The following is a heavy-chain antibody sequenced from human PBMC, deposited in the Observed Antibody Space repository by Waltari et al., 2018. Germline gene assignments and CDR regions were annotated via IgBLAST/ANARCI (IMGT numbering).Heavy chain of an antibody. CDR1: GYTFTSYH. Sequence: QVQLVQSGAEVKKPGASVKVSCKASGYTFTSYHINWVRQATGQGFEWMGWMDPDTGAQSYVQKFQGRVTMTRDTPIRTAYMELSSLRSEDTAVYYCARGPTGIADYWGQGTLVTVSS. J-gene: IGHJ4*02. V-gene: IGHV1-8*01. D-gene: IGHD6-13*01. CDR3: ARGPTGIADY. CDR2: MDPDTGAQ.